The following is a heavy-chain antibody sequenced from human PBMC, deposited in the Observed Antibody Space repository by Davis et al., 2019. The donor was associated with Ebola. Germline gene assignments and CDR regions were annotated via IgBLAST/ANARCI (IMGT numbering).Heavy chain of an antibody. D-gene: IGHD3-16*01. Sequence: PGGPLRPSFPAPGFTFSSYGMHWVRQAPGKGLEWVAVIWYDGSNKYYADSVKGRFTISRDNSKNTLYLQMNSLRAGDTAVYYCARGGSEAFEIWGQGTMVTVSS. CDR2: IWYDGSNK. J-gene: IGHJ3*02. CDR1: GFTFSSYG. V-gene: IGHV3-33*01. CDR3: ARGGSEAFEI.